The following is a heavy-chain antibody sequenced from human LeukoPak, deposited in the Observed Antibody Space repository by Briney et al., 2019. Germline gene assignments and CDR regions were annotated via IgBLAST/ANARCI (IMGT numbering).Heavy chain of an antibody. CDR3: ARESITLDY. Sequence: GGSLRLSCAASGFTFSSYSMNWVRQAPGKGLEWVSYISSSSSTIYYTDSVKGRFTISRDNAKNSLYLQMNSLRAEDTAVYYCARESITLDYWGQGTLVTVSS. J-gene: IGHJ4*02. CDR2: ISSSSSTI. V-gene: IGHV3-48*01. D-gene: IGHD3-10*01. CDR1: GFTFSSYS.